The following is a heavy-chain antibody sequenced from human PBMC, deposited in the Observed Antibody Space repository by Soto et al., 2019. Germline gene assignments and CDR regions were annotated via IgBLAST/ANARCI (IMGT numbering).Heavy chain of an antibody. D-gene: IGHD3-22*01. CDR1: GFTVSSNY. CDR2: IYSGGST. Sequence: GGSLRLSCAASGFTVSSNYMSWVRQAPGKGLEWVSVIYSGGSTYYADSVKGRFTISRDNSKNTLYLQMNSLRAEDTAVYYCVYDSSGYLTTVDYWGQGTLVTVSS. CDR3: VYDSSGYLTTVDY. V-gene: IGHV3-53*01. J-gene: IGHJ4*02.